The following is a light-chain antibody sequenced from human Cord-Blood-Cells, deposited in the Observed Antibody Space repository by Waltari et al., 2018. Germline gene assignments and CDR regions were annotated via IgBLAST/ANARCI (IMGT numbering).Light chain of an antibody. V-gene: IGKV1-9*01. CDR1: QGISSY. CDR3: QQLNSYPSLT. J-gene: IGKJ5*01. CDR2: AAS. Sequence: DIQLTQSSSFLSASVGDRVTITCRASQGISSYLAWYQQKPGKAPKLLIYAASTLQSGVPSRFSGSGSGTEFTLTISSLQPEDFATYYCQQLNSYPSLTFGQGTRLEIK.